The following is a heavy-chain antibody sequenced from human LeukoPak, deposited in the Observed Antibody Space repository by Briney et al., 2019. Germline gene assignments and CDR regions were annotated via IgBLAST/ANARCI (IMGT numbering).Heavy chain of an antibody. CDR2: INPNSGGT. D-gene: IGHD6-19*01. CDR1: GYTFTGYY. J-gene: IGHJ5*02. V-gene: IGHV1-2*02. CDR3: ARVVAGNWFDP. Sequence: ASVKVSCKASGYTFTGYYMHWVRQAPGQGLEWMGWINPNSGGTNYAQKFQGRVSMTRDTSITTAYMELSRLRSDDTAVYYCARVVAGNWFDPWGQGTLVTVSS.